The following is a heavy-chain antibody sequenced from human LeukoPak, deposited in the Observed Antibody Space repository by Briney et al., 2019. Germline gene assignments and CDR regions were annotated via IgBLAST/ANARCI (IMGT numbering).Heavy chain of an antibody. CDR1: GFTFSSYA. CDR3: AKDPPLFDSSGYYFDY. Sequence: GGSLRLSCAASGFTFSSYAMSWVHQAPGKGLEWVSTISGSGGSTYYADSVKGRFTISRDNSKNTLYLQMNSLRAEDTAVYYCAKDPPLFDSSGYYFDYWGQGTLVTVSS. CDR2: ISGSGGST. V-gene: IGHV3-23*01. D-gene: IGHD3-22*01. J-gene: IGHJ4*02.